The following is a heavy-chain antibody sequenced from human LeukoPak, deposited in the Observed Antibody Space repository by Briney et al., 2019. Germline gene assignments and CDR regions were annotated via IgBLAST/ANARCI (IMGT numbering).Heavy chain of an antibody. V-gene: IGHV3-30*18. CDR2: ISYDGSNK. J-gene: IGHJ5*02. Sequence: QSGGSLRLSCAASGFTFSSYGMHWVRQAPGKGLEWVAVISYDGSNKYYADSVKGRFTISRDNSKNTLYLQMNSLRAEDTAVYYCAKNGANPGAVPFDPWGQGTLVTVSS. CDR3: AKNGANPGAVPFDP. D-gene: IGHD1-14*01. CDR1: GFTFSSYG.